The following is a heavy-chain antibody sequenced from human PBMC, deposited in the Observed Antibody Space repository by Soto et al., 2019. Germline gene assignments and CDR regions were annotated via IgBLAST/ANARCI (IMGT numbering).Heavy chain of an antibody. J-gene: IGHJ4*02. CDR3: ARGYRWEPRWNFDY. D-gene: IGHD1-26*01. CDR1: GGTFSSYA. V-gene: IGHV1-69*01. CDR2: IIPIFGTA. Sequence: QVQLVQSGAEVKTPGSSVKVSCKASGGTFSSYAISWVRQAPGQWLEWMGGIIPIFGTANYAQKFQGRVTITADESTSTAYMELSSLRSEDTAVYYCARGYRWEPRWNFDYWGKGTLVTVSS.